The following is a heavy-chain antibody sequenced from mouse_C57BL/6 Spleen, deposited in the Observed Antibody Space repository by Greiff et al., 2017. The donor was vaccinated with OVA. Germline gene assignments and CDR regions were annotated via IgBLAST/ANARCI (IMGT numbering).Heavy chain of an antibody. CDR3: ARDYGSSPNYFDY. V-gene: IGHV14-3*01. CDR2: IDPANGNT. CDR1: GFNIKNTY. Sequence: EVQLQQSVAELVRPGASVKLSCTASGFNIKNTYMHWVKQRPEQGLEWIGRIDPANGNTKYAPKFQGKATITADTSTNTAYVQLSSLTSEDTTIYYCARDYGSSPNYFDYWGQGTTLTVSS. D-gene: IGHD1-1*01. J-gene: IGHJ2*01.